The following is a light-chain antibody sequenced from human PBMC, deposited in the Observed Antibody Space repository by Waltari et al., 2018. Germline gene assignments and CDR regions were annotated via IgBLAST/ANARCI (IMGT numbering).Light chain of an antibody. J-gene: IGKJ4*01. V-gene: IGKV1-33*01. CDR1: QDINNF. CDR2: DAS. CDR3: QQYDKISLS. Sequence: DIQMTQSPSSLSASVGDRVSITCQASQDINNFLNWYQQKPGKAPTLLINDASNLETGVPSRFSGSGSGTHFTLTISSLQTEDIATYYCQQYDKISLSFGGGTKVEIK.